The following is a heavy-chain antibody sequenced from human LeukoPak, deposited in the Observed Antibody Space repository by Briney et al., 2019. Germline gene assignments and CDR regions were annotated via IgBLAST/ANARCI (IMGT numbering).Heavy chain of an antibody. Sequence: GGSLRLSCAASGFTVSSNYMNWVRQAPGKGLEWVSSISSSSVNMYYADSLKGRFTISRDNAKNSLYLQMNSLRAEDTALYYCARGDFWSGPDYWGQGTLVTVSS. J-gene: IGHJ4*02. D-gene: IGHD3-3*01. CDR2: ISSSSVNM. V-gene: IGHV3-21*01. CDR3: ARGDFWSGPDY. CDR1: GFTVSSNY.